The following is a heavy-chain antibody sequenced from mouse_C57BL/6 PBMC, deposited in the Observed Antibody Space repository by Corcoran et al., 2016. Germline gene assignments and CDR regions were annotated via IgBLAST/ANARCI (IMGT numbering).Heavy chain of an antibody. CDR1: GYAFSSYW. CDR3: ARSGDYGSSYPWFAY. Sequence: QVQLQQSGAELVKPGASVKISCKASGYAFSSYWMNWVKQRPGKGLEWIGQIYPGDGDTNYNGKFKGKATLTAGKSSSTAYMQLSSLTSEDSAVYFCARSGDYGSSYPWFAYWGQVTLVTVSA. V-gene: IGHV1-80*01. CDR2: IYPGDGDT. J-gene: IGHJ3*01. D-gene: IGHD1-1*01.